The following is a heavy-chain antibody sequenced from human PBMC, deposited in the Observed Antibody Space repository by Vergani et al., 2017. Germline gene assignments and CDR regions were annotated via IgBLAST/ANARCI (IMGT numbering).Heavy chain of an antibody. D-gene: IGHD3-3*01. Sequence: QVQLVQSGAEVKKPGASVKVSCKASGYTFTSYDINWVRQATGQGLEWMGWMNPNSGNTGYAQKFQGRVTMTRNTSISTAYMELSSLRSEDTAVYYCARATATYDDFWSGYYTGGGRGWFDPWGQGTLVTVSS. CDR3: ARATATYDDFWSGYYTGGGRGWFDP. V-gene: IGHV1-8*01. CDR2: MNPNSGNT. J-gene: IGHJ5*02. CDR1: GYTFTSYD.